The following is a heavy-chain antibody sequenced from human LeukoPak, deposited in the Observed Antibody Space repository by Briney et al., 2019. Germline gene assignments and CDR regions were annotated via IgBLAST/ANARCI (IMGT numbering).Heavy chain of an antibody. Sequence: KRGESLKISCKGSGYSFTSYWIGWVRQMPGKGLEWMGIIYPGDSDTRYSPSFQGQVTISADKSISTAYLQWSSLKASDTAMYYCARHEGRNWYFSSFDYWGQGTLVTVSS. D-gene: IGHD1-7*01. V-gene: IGHV5-51*01. CDR3: ARHEGRNWYFSSFDY. CDR1: GYSFTSYW. J-gene: IGHJ4*02. CDR2: IYPGDSDT.